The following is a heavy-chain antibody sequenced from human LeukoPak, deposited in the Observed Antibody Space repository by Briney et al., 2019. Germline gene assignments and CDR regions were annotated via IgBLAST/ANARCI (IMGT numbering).Heavy chain of an antibody. CDR2: INHSGST. V-gene: IGHV4-34*01. CDR1: GGSFSGYY. J-gene: IGHJ4*02. D-gene: IGHD3-22*01. CDR3: ARGVRYYDSRRYFDY. Sequence: SETLSLTYAVYGGSFSGYYWSWIRQPPGKGLEWIGEINHSGSTNYNPSLKSRVTISVDTSKNQFSLKLSSVTAADTAVYYCARGVRYYDSRRYFDYWGQGTLVTVSS.